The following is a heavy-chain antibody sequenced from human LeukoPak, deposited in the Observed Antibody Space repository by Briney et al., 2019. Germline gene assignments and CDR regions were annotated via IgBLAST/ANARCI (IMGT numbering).Heavy chain of an antibody. D-gene: IGHD6-13*01. J-gene: IGHJ4*02. V-gene: IGHV4-59*01. CDR3: ARGYSSNWYLDT. Sequence: PSETLSLACTVSGGSISGYCCSWVRQSPGSLLEWVGYFCYSGSANSSTNYNPSLKSRVTMSVDTSKNHFSLNLSSVIAADTAMYYCARGYSSNWYLDTWGQGTLVTVSS. CDR1: GGSISGYC. CDR2: FCYSGSA.